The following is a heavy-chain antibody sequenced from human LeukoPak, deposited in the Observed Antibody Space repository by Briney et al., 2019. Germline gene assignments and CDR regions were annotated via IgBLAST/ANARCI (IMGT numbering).Heavy chain of an antibody. J-gene: IGHJ5*02. CDR2: MNPNSGNT. CDR3: ARVYEDTIFGVTFDP. Sequence: ASVKVSCMASGYTFTSYDINWVRQATGQGLEWMGWMNPNSGNTGYAQKFQGRVTITRNTSISTAYMELSSLRSEDTAVYYCARVYEDTIFGVTFDPWGQGTLVTVSS. V-gene: IGHV1-8*03. D-gene: IGHD3-3*01. CDR1: GYTFTSYD.